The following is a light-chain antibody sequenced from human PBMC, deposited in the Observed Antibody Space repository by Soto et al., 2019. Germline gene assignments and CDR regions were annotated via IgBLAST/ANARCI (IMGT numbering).Light chain of an antibody. CDR1: QGISIH. V-gene: IGKV1-9*01. CDR2: ASS. CDR3: QQLNSYSLT. Sequence: DIQLTQSPSFLSSSVGDRVTISSRASQGISIHLAWHQQKPGKAPKLLIYASSTLESEAPSRFSGSGSGTEFTLTISSLQPEDFATYYCQQLNSYSLTFGGGTKVEI. J-gene: IGKJ4*01.